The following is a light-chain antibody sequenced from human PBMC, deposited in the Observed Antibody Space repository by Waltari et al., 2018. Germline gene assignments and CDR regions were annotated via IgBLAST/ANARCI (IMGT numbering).Light chain of an antibody. CDR1: SGSVSTSYY. Sequence: QTVVTQEPSFSVSPGGTVTLTCGLSSGSVSTSYYPSWYQQTPGQAPRTRIYSTTPRAFGVPDRFSGTILGNKAALTITGAQADDESDYYCVLYMGSGIWVFGGGTKLTVL. CDR2: STT. J-gene: IGLJ3*02. V-gene: IGLV8-61*01. CDR3: VLYMGSGIWV.